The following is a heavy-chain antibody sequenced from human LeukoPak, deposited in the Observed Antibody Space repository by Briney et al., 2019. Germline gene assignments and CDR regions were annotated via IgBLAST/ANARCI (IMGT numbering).Heavy chain of an antibody. CDR1: GYTFTGYY. V-gene: IGHV1-2*02. J-gene: IGHJ5*02. Sequence: GASVKVSCKASGYTFTGYYMHWVRQAPGQGLEWMGWINPNSGGTNYAQKFQGRVTMTRDTSISTAYMELSRLRSDDTAVYYCARDRRYCSSTSCSNWFDPWGQGTLVTVSS. CDR3: ARDRRYCSSTSCSNWFDP. D-gene: IGHD2-2*01. CDR2: INPNSGGT.